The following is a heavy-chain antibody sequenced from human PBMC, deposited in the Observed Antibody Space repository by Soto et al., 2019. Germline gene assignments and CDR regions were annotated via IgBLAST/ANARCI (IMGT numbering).Heavy chain of an antibody. D-gene: IGHD3-10*01. J-gene: IGHJ4*02. V-gene: IGHV4-59*01. Sequence: SETLSLTFTVSGGSINSSFWTWIRQSPGKGLEWIGHIYYSGSTSYSPSLKSRVSISVDTSKNQFSRGVHSVTAAETAVYYCARAGTNMVGFDYWGQGTLVTVSS. CDR1: GGSINSSF. CDR3: ARAGTNMVGFDY. CDR2: IYYSGST.